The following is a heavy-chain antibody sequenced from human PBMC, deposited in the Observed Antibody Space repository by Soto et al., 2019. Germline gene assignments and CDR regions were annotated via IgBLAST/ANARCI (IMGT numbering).Heavy chain of an antibody. D-gene: IGHD1-26*01. CDR3: AKRPLKFSGSYFDY. Sequence: EVQLLDSGGGLVQPGGSLRLSCAASGFTFSTYAMSWVRQAPGKGLEWVSTISDSGGSTYYADSVKGRFTISRDNSKNTLYLQMHSLRAEDTAVYYCAKRPLKFSGSYFDYWGQGTLVTVSS. J-gene: IGHJ4*02. CDR1: GFTFSTYA. CDR2: ISDSGGST. V-gene: IGHV3-23*01.